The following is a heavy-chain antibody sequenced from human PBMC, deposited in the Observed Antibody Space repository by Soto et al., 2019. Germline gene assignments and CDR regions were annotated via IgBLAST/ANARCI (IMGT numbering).Heavy chain of an antibody. CDR3: ARLRSNIVLAPAPSYYYYGMDV. CDR1: GYSFTSYW. Sequence: GESLKISCKGSGYSFTSYWIGWVRQMPGKGLEWMGIIYPGDSDTRYSPSFQGQVTISADKSISTAYLQWSSLKASDTAMYYCARLRSNIVLAPAPSYYYYGMDVWGQGTTVTVSS. V-gene: IGHV5-51*01. J-gene: IGHJ6*02. D-gene: IGHD2-2*01. CDR2: IYPGDSDT.